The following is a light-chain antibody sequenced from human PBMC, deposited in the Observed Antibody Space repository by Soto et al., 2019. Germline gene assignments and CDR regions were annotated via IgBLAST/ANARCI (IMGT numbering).Light chain of an antibody. J-gene: IGKJ5*01. Sequence: EIMLTQSPASLSVSPGERATLSCRASQSVSSNLAWYQQKPGQAPRLLIYGASTRATGITARFSGSGSGTEFTLTISILQSEDFAVYFCQQRSNWPPITFGQGTRLEI. CDR1: QSVSSN. CDR2: GAS. V-gene: IGKV3-15*01. CDR3: QQRSNWPPIT.